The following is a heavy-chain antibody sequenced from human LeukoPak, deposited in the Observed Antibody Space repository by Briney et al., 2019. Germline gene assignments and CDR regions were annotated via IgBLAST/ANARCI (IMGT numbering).Heavy chain of an antibody. J-gene: IGHJ4*02. CDR1: GFTFSNYW. D-gene: IGHD3-16*02. CDR2: INHSGST. CDR3: ARGPGDYVWGSYRYRQYFDY. Sequence: LRLSCAASGFTFSNYWMSWIRQPPGKGLEWIGEINHSGSTNYNPSLKSRVTISVDTSKNQFSLKLSSVTAADTAVYYCARGPGDYVWGSYRYRQYFDYWGQGTLVTVSS. V-gene: IGHV4-34*01.